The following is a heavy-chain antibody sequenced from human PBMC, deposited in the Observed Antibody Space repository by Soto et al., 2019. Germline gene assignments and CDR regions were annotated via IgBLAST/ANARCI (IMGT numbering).Heavy chain of an antibody. D-gene: IGHD3-3*01. CDR2: ISDGGGST. V-gene: IGHV3-23*01. CDR1: GFTFNNFA. Sequence: EVQLLESGGGLVQPGGSLRLSCAASGFTFNNFAMSWVRQAPGKGLEWVSAISDGGGSTYYGDSVKGRFTISRDNSKNTLYLQMNSLRAEDTAVYYCARGPGEKCARNTIFGVVGEGFDYWGQGTLVTVSS. CDR3: ARGPGEKCARNTIFGVVGEGFDY. J-gene: IGHJ4*02.